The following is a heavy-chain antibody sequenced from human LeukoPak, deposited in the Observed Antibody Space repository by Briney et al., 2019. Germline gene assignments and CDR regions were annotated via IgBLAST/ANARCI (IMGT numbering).Heavy chain of an antibody. V-gene: IGHV4-34*01. CDR1: GFTFSSYE. CDR3: ARHVLFGSWGPGRYYYYYYMDV. J-gene: IGHJ6*03. D-gene: IGHD3-10*01. CDR2: INHSGST. Sequence: GSLRLSCAASGFTFSSYEMNWVRQPPGKGLEWIGEINHSGSTNYNPSLKSRVTISVDTSKNQFSLKLSSVTAADTAVYYCARHVLFGSWGPGRYYYYYYMDVWGKGTTVTISS.